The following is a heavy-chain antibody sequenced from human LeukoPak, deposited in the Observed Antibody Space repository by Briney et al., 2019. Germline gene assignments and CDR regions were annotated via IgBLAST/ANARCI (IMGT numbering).Heavy chain of an antibody. CDR3: ASFRDTDN. V-gene: IGHV3-74*01. CDR1: GLTFSNVW. CDR2: INTAGST. D-gene: IGHD2-21*01. J-gene: IGHJ3*01. Sequence: PGGSLRLSCEVSGLTFSNVWMHWVRQTPGQGLVWVCRINTAGSTVYADPVKGRFTISRDNAKNMVYLQMSSLRTEDTAVYYCASFRDTDNWGRGTMVTVSS.